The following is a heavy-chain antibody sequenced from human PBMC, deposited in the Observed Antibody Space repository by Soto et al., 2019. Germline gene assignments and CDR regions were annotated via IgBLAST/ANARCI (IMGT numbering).Heavy chain of an antibody. V-gene: IGHV4-31*03. Sequence: SETLSLTCTVSGGSISSGGYYWSWIRQHPGKGLEWIGYIYYSGSTYYNPSLKSRVTISVDTSKNQFSLKLSSVTAADTAVYYCARDVYRDYGPLYYYYYGMHVWGQGTTVTVSS. J-gene: IGHJ6*02. CDR1: GGSISSGGYY. D-gene: IGHD4-17*01. CDR3: ARDVYRDYGPLYYYYYGMHV. CDR2: IYYSGST.